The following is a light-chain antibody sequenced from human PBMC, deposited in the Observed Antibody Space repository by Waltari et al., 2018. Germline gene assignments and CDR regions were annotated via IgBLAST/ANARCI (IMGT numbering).Light chain of an antibody. CDR2: GAS. CDR3: QHYVRLPAT. V-gene: IGKV3-20*01. CDR1: QSVSRS. Sequence: LVLTQSPGTLSLSPGERATLSCRASQSVSRSLAWYQQKPGQAPKLLIYGASTRATGIPDRFTGSGSGTDFSLTISSLEPEEFAIYFCQHYVRLPATFGQGTKVEIK. J-gene: IGKJ1*01.